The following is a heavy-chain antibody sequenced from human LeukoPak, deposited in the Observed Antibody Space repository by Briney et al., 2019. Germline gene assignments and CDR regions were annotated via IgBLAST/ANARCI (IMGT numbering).Heavy chain of an antibody. D-gene: IGHD3-10*01. CDR1: GYTFTSYG. Sequence: ASVKVSCKASGYTFTSYGISWVRQAPGQGLEWMGWISAYNGNTNYAQKLQGRVTMTTDTSTSTAYMELRSLRSDDTAVYYCARGAYVLLWFGEFPSFDYWGQGTLVAVSS. CDR3: ARGAYVLLWFGEFPSFDY. CDR2: ISAYNGNT. V-gene: IGHV1-18*01. J-gene: IGHJ4*02.